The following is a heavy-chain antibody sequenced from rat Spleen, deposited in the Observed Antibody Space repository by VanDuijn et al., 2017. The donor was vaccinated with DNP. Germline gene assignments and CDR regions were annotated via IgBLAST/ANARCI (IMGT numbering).Heavy chain of an antibody. Sequence: EVQLVESGGGLVQPGRSLKLSCAASGFTFSDYYMAWVRQAPTKGLEWVASISHDGGSTYYRDSVKGRFTISRDNAKSSLYLQMDSLRSEDTATYYCTTFGDYWGQGVMVTVSS. D-gene: IGHD4-3*01. V-gene: IGHV5-20*01. CDR1: GFTFSDYY. CDR2: ISHDGGST. J-gene: IGHJ2*01. CDR3: TTFGDY.